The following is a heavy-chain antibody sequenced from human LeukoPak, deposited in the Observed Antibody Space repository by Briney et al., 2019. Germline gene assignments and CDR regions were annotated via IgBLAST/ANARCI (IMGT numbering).Heavy chain of an antibody. D-gene: IGHD6-19*01. CDR2: ISWNSGSI. CDR1: GFTFDDYA. CDR3: AKDAESVAGTSGYYYGMDV. Sequence: GRSLILSCAASGFTFDDYAMHWVRQAPGKGLEWVSGISWNSGSIGYADSVKGRFTISRDNAKNSLYLQMNSLRAEDTALYYCAKDAESVAGTSGYYYGMDVWGQGTTVTVSS. V-gene: IGHV3-9*01. J-gene: IGHJ6*02.